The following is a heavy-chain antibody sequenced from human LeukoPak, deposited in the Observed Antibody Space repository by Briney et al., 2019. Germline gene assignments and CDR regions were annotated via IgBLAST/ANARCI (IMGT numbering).Heavy chain of an antibody. Sequence: PSETLSLTCAVYGGSFSGYYWSWIRQPPGKGLEWIGEINHSGSTNYNPSLKSRVTISEDTSKNQFSLKLSSVTAADTAVYYCARVDITDWFDPWGQGTLVTVSS. V-gene: IGHV4-34*01. CDR1: GGSFSGYY. CDR2: INHSGST. J-gene: IGHJ5*02. CDR3: ARVDITDWFDP. D-gene: IGHD2-2*03.